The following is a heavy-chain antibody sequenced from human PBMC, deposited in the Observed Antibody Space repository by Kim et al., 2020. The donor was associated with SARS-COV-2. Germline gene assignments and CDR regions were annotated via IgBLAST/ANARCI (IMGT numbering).Heavy chain of an antibody. V-gene: IGHV4-59*01. CDR2: IYYSGST. J-gene: IGHJ4*02. D-gene: IGHD3-22*01. Sequence: SETLSLTCTVSGGSISSYYWSWIRQPPGKGLEWIGYIYYSGSTNYNPSLKSRCTISVDTSKNQFSLKLSSVTAADTAVYYCARGGRYYDSTGYFDYWGQGTLVTVSS. CDR3: ARGGRYYDSTGYFDY. CDR1: GGSISSYY.